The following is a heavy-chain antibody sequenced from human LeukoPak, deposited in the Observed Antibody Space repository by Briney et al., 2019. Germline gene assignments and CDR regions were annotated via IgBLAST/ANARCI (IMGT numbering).Heavy chain of an antibody. J-gene: IGHJ4*02. CDR3: ARDLVGYCSGGSCYSGDY. D-gene: IGHD2-15*01. V-gene: IGHV3-48*03. CDR2: ISSSGSTI. Sequence: GGSLRLSCAASGFTFSSYEMNWVRQAPGKGLEWVSYISSSGSTIYYADSVKGRFTISRDNAKNSLYLQMNSLRAEDTAVYYCARDLVGYCSGGSCYSGDYWGQGTLVTVSS. CDR1: GFTFSSYE.